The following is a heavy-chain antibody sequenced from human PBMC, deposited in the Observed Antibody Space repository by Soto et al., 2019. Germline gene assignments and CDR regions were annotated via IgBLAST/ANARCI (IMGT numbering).Heavy chain of an antibody. J-gene: IGHJ4*02. Sequence: QLQLQESGPGLVKPSETLSLTCTVSGGSVNSNYYYWGRIRQPPGKGLEWIGSIYHSGTTYYNPSLKRRVIVSVDASKNQFSLKLSSVTAADTALYYCARHAGLAVAGLYYFHYWGQGTLVTVS. V-gene: IGHV4-39*01. D-gene: IGHD6-19*01. CDR3: ARHAGLAVAGLYYFHY. CDR2: IYHSGTT. CDR1: GGSVNSNYYY.